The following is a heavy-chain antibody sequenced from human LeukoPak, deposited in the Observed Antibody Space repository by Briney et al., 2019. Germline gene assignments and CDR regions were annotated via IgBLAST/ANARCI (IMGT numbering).Heavy chain of an antibody. D-gene: IGHD4-17*01. Sequence: GGSLRLSCAASGFSFTTYWMGWVRQAPGKGLEWVSSISSSSSYIYYADSVKGRFTISRDNAKNSLYLQMNSLRAEDTAVYYCARSGTVTTLDYWGQGTLVTVSS. V-gene: IGHV3-21*01. CDR3: ARSGTVTTLDY. CDR1: GFSFTTYW. J-gene: IGHJ4*02. CDR2: ISSSSSYI.